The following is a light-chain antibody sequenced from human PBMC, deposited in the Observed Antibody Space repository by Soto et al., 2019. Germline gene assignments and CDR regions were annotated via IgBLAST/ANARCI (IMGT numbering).Light chain of an antibody. J-gene: IGKJ4*01. CDR2: DAS. CDR3: QQHINWPLT. CDR1: QSISRS. V-gene: IGKV3-15*01. Sequence: EIVLTQSPAILSVSPGERATLSCRASQSISRSLAWYQQKPGQAPRLLIYDASTRATGIPARFSGSGSGTEFTLTISSLEPEDFALYYCQQHINWPLTFGGGTKVDIK.